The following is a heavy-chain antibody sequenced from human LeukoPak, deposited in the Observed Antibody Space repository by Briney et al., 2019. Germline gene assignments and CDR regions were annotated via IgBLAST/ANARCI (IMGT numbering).Heavy chain of an antibody. CDR3: ARDQGYCSGGSCYTSLYYYYGMDV. CDR1: GFTVSSNC. V-gene: IGHV3-66*01. Sequence: GGSLRLSWAAAGFTVSSNCMSWVRQAPGKGLEWVSVIYSGGITYYADSGKGSFTISRDNSKNTLYLQMNSLRAEATAVYYCARDQGYCSGGSCYTSLYYYYGMDVWGQGATVTVSS. J-gene: IGHJ6*02. D-gene: IGHD2-15*01. CDR2: IYSGGIT.